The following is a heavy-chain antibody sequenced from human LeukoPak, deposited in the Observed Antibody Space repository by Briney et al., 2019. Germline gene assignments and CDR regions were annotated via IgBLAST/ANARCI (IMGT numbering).Heavy chain of an antibody. CDR3: ARRYPGSGYSYDY. CDR2: FVYTGST. CDR1: GGSISNNY. D-gene: IGHD3-22*01. Sequence: SETLSLTCTVSGGSISNNYWSWFRQPPGKGLEWIGSFVYTGSTYYSPSLKSRVTISGDTSKSQLSLKLNSLTAADTAVYFCARRYPGSGYSYDYWGQGALVTVSS. V-gene: IGHV4-59*05. J-gene: IGHJ4*02.